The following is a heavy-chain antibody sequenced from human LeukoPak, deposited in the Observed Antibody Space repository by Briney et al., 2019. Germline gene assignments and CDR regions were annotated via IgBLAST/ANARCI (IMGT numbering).Heavy chain of an antibody. D-gene: IGHD3-16*02. V-gene: IGHV1-58*01. J-gene: IGHJ4*02. Sequence: SVKVSCKASGFTFTSSAVQWVRQARGQRLEWIRWIVVGSGNTNYAQKFQERVTITRDMSTSTAYMELSSPRSEDTAVYYCAAGDYDYVWGSYRYSLDYWGQGTLVTVSS. CDR1: GFTFTSSA. CDR2: IVVGSGNT. CDR3: AAGDYDYVWGSYRYSLDY.